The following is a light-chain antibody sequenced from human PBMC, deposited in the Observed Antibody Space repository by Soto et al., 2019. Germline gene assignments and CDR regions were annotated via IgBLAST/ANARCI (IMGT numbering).Light chain of an antibody. CDR1: QSVSRSY. Sequence: EIVLTQSPGTLSLSPGKRATLSCRASQSVSRSYLAWYQQKPGQAPRLLIYGASGRATGIPDRFSGSGSGTDFTLTISRLEPEDFAVDYCQQYGSSPPVTFGQATRLEIK. V-gene: IGKV3-20*01. J-gene: IGKJ5*01. CDR2: GAS. CDR3: QQYGSSPPVT.